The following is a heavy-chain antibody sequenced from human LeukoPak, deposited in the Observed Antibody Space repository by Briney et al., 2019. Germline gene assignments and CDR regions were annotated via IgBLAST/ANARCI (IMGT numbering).Heavy chain of an antibody. CDR2: IYHSGST. Sequence: SETLSLTCTVSGYSISSGYYWGWIRQPPGKGLEWIGSIYHSGSTYYNPSLKSRVTISVDTSKNQFSLKLSSVTAADTAMYYCARNIRYSSGLNWFDPWGQGTLVTVSS. CDR1: GYSISSGYY. J-gene: IGHJ5*02. CDR3: ARNIRYSSGLNWFDP. D-gene: IGHD6-19*01. V-gene: IGHV4-38-2*02.